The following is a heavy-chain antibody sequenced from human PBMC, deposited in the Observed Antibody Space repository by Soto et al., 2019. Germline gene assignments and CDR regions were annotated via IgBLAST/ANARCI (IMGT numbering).Heavy chain of an antibody. CDR2: IIPIFGTA. CDR3: ARERGCSGGSCYPKQFDY. Sequence: QVQLVQSGGEVKKPGSSVEVSCKASGGTFSSYAISWVRQAPGQGLEWMGGIIPIFGTANYAQKFQGRVTITADESTSTAYMELSSLRSEDTAVYYCARERGCSGGSCYPKQFDYWGQGTLVTVSS. J-gene: IGHJ4*02. CDR1: GGTFSSYA. V-gene: IGHV1-69*12. D-gene: IGHD2-15*01.